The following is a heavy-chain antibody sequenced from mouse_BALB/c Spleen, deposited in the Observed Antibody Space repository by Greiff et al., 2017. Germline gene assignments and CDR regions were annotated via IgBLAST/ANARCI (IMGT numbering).Heavy chain of an antibody. CDR3: ARGANWDNLFAY. CDR1: GFTFSDYY. J-gene: IGHJ3*01. V-gene: IGHV5-4*02. D-gene: IGHD4-1*01. Sequence: EVKLVESGGGLVKPGGSLKLSCAASGFTFSDYYMYWVRQTPEKRLEWDATISDGGSYTYYPDSVKGRFTISRDNAKNNLYLQMSSLKSEDTAMYYCARGANWDNLFAYWGQGTLVTVSA. CDR2: ISDGGSYT.